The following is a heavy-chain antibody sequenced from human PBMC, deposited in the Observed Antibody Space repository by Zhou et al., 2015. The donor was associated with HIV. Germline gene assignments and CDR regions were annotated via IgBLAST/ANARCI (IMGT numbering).Heavy chain of an antibody. Sequence: QVQLVQSGAEVKKPGASVKVSCKASGYTFTTYDINWMRQATGQRPEWMGWMNTGGGQTGYAQKFQGRVTMTRDTSISTAYMELSGLTSEDTAMYYCARAVCGGDCHTSQYFDYWGQGTLVTVSS. CDR2: MNTGGGQT. CDR1: GYTFTTYD. V-gene: IGHV1-8*01. J-gene: IGHJ4*02. D-gene: IGHD2-21*02. CDR3: ARAVCGGDCHTSQYFDY.